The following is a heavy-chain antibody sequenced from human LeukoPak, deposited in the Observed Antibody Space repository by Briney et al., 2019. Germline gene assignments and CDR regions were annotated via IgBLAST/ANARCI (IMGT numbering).Heavy chain of an antibody. CDR1: GFTFSSYS. CDR3: ARDYYGSGSSCDY. D-gene: IGHD3-10*01. J-gene: IGHJ4*02. V-gene: IGHV3-21*01. Sequence: GGSLRLSCGASGFTFSSYSMNWVRQAPGKGLEWVSSISSSSSYIYYADSVKGRFTISRDNAKNSLYLQMNSLRAEDTAVYYCARDYYGSGSSCDYWGQGTLVTVSS. CDR2: ISSSSSYI.